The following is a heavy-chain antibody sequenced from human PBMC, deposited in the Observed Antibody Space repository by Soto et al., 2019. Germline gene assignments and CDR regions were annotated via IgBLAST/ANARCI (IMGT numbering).Heavy chain of an antibody. Sequence: PGGSLRLSCAASGFTFSNAWMNWVRQAPGKGLEWVGRIKSKTDGGTTDYAAPVKGRFTISRDDSKNTLYLQMNSLKTEDTAVYYCTTDSQYSSGLKDFDYWGQGTLVTVSS. CDR1: GFTFSNAW. CDR2: IKSKTDGGTT. D-gene: IGHD6-19*01. CDR3: TTDSQYSSGLKDFDY. J-gene: IGHJ4*02. V-gene: IGHV3-15*07.